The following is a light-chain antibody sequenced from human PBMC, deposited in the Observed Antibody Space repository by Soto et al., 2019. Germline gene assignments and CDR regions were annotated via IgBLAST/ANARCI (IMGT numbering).Light chain of an antibody. J-gene: IGKJ5*01. CDR2: YAS. CDR1: QSVSSN. CDR3: QQYNNWLT. Sequence: EIVTMLSPVPPSLSPGHRATHSCRASQSVSSNLAWYQQKPGQAPRLLISYASSRATGIPARFSGSGSGTDFTLTISSLQSDDYAVYYCQQYNNWLTFGQGTRLEIK. V-gene: IGKV3-15*01.